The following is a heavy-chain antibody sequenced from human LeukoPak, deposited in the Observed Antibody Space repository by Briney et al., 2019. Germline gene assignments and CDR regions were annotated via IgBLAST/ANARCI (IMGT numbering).Heavy chain of an antibody. D-gene: IGHD3-16*01. Sequence: SETLSLTCTVSGGSMSSYYWSFIRQPAGKGLEWIGRIHTSWTTYYNPSLKSRVTMPVDTSRNQFSLRLTSVPAADTAVYYCARGDYYDGGGRNWFDPWGQGTLVTVSS. J-gene: IGHJ5*02. CDR3: ARGDYYDGGGRNWFDP. CDR1: GGSMSSYY. CDR2: IHTSWTT. V-gene: IGHV4-4*07.